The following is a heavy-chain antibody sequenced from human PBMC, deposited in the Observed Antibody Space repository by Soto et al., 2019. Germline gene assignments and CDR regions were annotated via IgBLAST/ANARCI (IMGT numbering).Heavy chain of an antibody. CDR3: ARSQGSLTTLDISVYYYSGMDV. CDR1: GGTFSSYA. V-gene: IGHV1-69*01. D-gene: IGHD2-15*01. Sequence: QVQLVQSGAEVKKPGSSVKVSCKASGGTFSSYAISWVRQAPGQGLEWMGGIIPISETTNYAQKLQGRVKINADENNCTAYVKLRSTRSEDNAVYSRARSQGSLTTLDISVYYYSGMDVWGQGTMVTVSS. J-gene: IGHJ6*02. CDR2: IIPISETT.